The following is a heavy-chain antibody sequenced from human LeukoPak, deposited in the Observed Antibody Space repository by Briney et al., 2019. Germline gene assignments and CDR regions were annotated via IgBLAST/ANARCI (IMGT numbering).Heavy chain of an antibody. CDR2: ISSSGSTI. V-gene: IGHV3-48*03. CDR1: GFTFSSYE. Sequence: GSLRLSCAASGFTFSSYEMNWVRQAPGKGLEWVSYISSSGSTIYYADSVKGRFTISRDNAKNSLYLQMNSLRAEDTAVYYCAGQAQKRVVAAHYYYYMDVWGKGTTVTISS. CDR3: AGQAQKRVVAAHYYYYMDV. J-gene: IGHJ6*03. D-gene: IGHD2-15*01.